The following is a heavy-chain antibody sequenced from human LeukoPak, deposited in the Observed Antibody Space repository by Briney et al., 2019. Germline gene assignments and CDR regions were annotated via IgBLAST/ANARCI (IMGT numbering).Heavy chain of an antibody. CDR3: ARRLRYSKSRYYSDY. CDR1: GFSLSTYGVG. D-gene: IGHD5-12*01. CDR2: IYWDDDE. V-gene: IGHV2-5*02. J-gene: IGHJ4*02. Sequence: SGPTLVNPTQTLTLTCNYSGFSLSTYGVGVGWIRQSPGKALEWLALIYWDDDERYSPSLKSRITITKDTSKNQVVLTMTNMDPVDTATYNCARRLRYSKSRYYSDYWGQGTLVTVSS.